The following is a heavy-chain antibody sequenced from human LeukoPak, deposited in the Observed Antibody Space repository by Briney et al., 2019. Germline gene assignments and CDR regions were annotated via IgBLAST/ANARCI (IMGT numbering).Heavy chain of an antibody. CDR2: INPNSGGT. CDR1: GYNLTGHY. CDR3: ARGKAAAPDY. J-gene: IGHJ4*02. V-gene: IGHV1-2*02. Sequence: ASVKVSCKASGYNLTGHYMHRVRQAPGQGLEWMGWINPNSGGTNYAQKFQGRVTMTTDTSTSTAYMELRSLRSDDTAVYYCARGKAAAPDYRGQGTLVTVSS. D-gene: IGHD6-13*01.